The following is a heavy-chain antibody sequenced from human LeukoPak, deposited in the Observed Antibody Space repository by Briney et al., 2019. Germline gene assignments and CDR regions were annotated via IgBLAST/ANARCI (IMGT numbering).Heavy chain of an antibody. Sequence: PGGSLRLSCAASGFTVSSNYMSWVRQAPGKGLEYVSAISSNGGSTYYANSVKGRFTISRDNSKNTLYLQMGSLRAEDMAVYCCARASLQLWPSYMDVWGKGTTVTVSS. V-gene: IGHV3-64*01. J-gene: IGHJ6*03. CDR1: GFTVSSNY. D-gene: IGHD5-18*01. CDR3: ARASLQLWPSYMDV. CDR2: ISSNGGST.